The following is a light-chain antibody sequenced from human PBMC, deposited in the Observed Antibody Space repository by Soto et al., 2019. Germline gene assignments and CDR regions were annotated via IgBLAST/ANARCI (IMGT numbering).Light chain of an antibody. V-gene: IGKV3-11*01. Sequence: EIVLTQSPATLSLSPGERATLPCRASQRVSSYLAWYQQKLGQAPRLLIYDASNRATGIPARISGSGSGTDFTLTISSLEPEDFAIYYCQQRSNWPLTFGGGTKVEIK. CDR3: QQRSNWPLT. CDR2: DAS. CDR1: QRVSSY. J-gene: IGKJ4*01.